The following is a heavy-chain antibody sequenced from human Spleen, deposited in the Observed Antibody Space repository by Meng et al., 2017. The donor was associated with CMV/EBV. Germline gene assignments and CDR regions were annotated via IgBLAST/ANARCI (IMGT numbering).Heavy chain of an antibody. J-gene: IGHJ4*02. CDR2: ISSSGSTI. CDR3: ARETYYYDSRGYHHPHLDY. CDR1: GFTFSSYS. D-gene: IGHD3-22*01. V-gene: IGHV3-48*04. Sequence: GESLKISCAASGFTFSSYSMNWVRQAPGKGLEWVSYISSSGSTIYYADSVKGRFTISRDNAKNSLYLQMNRLRAEDTAVYYCARETYYYDSRGYHHPHLDYWGQGTLVTVSS.